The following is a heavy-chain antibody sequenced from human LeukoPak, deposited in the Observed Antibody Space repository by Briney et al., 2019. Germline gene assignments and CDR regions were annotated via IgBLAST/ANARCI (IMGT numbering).Heavy chain of an antibody. D-gene: IGHD3-10*01. J-gene: IGHJ4*02. CDR1: GFTFSSYG. CDR2: IQYDGSNK. CDR3: AKVPQYHYGSGSYYDHYFDY. Sequence: PGGSLRLSCAASGFTFSSYGMHWVRQAPGKWLEWVAFIQYDGSNKYYADSVKGRFTISRDNSKNTLYLQMNSLRAEDTAVYYCAKVPQYHYGSGSYYDHYFDYWGQGTLVTVSS. V-gene: IGHV3-30*02.